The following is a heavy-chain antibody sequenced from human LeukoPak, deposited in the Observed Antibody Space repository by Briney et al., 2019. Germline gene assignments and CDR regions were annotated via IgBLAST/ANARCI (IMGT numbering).Heavy chain of an antibody. D-gene: IGHD3-16*02. J-gene: IGHJ4*02. V-gene: IGHV4-34*01. Sequence: PSETLSLTCAVYGGSFNGYYRSWIRQPPGKGLEWIGELNHSGGTDYNPSLMSRVTISLDTFKNQFSLNLSSVTAADTAVYYCAKSRRKLSHFDYWGQGTLVTVSS. CDR2: LNHSGGT. CDR3: AKSRRKLSHFDY. CDR1: GGSFNGYY.